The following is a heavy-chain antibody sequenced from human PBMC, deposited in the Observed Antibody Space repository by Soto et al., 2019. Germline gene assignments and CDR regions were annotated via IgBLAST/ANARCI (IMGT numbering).Heavy chain of an antibody. D-gene: IGHD3-22*01. CDR3: ATPSPGYYYDSSGQFDY. Sequence: SVKVSCKASGGTFSSYAISWVRQAPGQGLEWMGGIIPIFGTANYAQKFQGRVTITADESTSTAYMELSSLRSEDTAVYYCATPSPGYYYDSSGQFDYCGQGTLVTVSS. CDR1: GGTFSSYA. J-gene: IGHJ4*02. CDR2: IIPIFGTA. V-gene: IGHV1-69*13.